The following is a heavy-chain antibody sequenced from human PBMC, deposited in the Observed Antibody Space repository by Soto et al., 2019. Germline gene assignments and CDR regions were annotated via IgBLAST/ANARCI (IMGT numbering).Heavy chain of an antibody. Sequence: EVQLVESGGGLVKPGGSLRLSCAASGFTFSSYSMNWVRQAPGKGLEWVSSISSSSSYIYYADSVKGRFTISRDNAKNSLYLQMNSLRAEDTAVYYCASAKITWIQLWKGLFDYWGQGTLVTVSS. CDR2: ISSSSSYI. CDR3: ASAKITWIQLWKGLFDY. V-gene: IGHV3-21*01. CDR1: GFTFSSYS. D-gene: IGHD5-18*01. J-gene: IGHJ4*02.